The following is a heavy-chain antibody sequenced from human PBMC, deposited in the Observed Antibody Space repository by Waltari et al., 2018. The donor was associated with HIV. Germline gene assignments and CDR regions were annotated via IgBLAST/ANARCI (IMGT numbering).Heavy chain of an antibody. Sequence: QAQLVQSGAETKKPGSSVTVSCQASGGAFDTFAFTWVRQAPGQGLEWLGGTAAFFGVKYAKDFNGRVTITSNPSTRTVFLELGGLRPDDTAVYCCAKSDFTELVRGQKAFDVWGQGT. J-gene: IGHJ3*01. CDR2: TAAFFGV. D-gene: IGHD1-26*01. CDR1: GGAFDTFA. CDR3: AKSDFTELVRGQKAFDV. V-gene: IGHV1-69*19.